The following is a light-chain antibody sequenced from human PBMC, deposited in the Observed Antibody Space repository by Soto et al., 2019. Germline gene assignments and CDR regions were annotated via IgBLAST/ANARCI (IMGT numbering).Light chain of an antibody. CDR3: TSSLSNSVVV. CDR1: SSDVDDYNY. J-gene: IGLJ2*01. V-gene: IGLV2-14*01. CDR2: EVS. Sequence: QSALTQPASVSGSPGQSITISCSGTSSDVDDYNYISWYQQHPGKAPKLMIYEVSHRLSGVSNRFSGSKSGYTASLTISGLQDEDEADYYCTSSLSNSVVVFGGGTKLTVL.